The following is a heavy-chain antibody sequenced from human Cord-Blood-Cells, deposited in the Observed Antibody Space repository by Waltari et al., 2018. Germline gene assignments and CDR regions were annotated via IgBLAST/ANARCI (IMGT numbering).Heavy chain of an antibody. CDR2: INHSGST. D-gene: IGHD6-13*01. Sequence: QVQLQQWGAGLLKPSETLSLTCAVYGGSFSCYYWTWIRQPPGKGLEWIGEINHSGSTNYNPSLKSRVTISVDTSKNQFSLKLSSVTAADTAVYYCATRNSSTAPFDYWGQGTLVTVSS. V-gene: IGHV4-34*01. CDR1: GGSFSCYY. J-gene: IGHJ4*02. CDR3: ATRNSSTAPFDY.